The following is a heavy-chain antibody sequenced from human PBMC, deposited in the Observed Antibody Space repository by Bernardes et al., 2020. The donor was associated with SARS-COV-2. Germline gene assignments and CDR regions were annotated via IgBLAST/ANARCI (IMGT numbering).Heavy chain of an antibody. Sequence: GESLKISCQGSGYNFASHWVGWVRQVPGKGLEWMGIIFPGDSDTRYSPSLQGHVTISADKSLATAYLQWSSLRAADSALYYCATVGRYGGISDSYFEKWGQGTLVTVSS. CDR3: ATVGRYGGISDSYFEK. D-gene: IGHD3-16*01. V-gene: IGHV5-51*01. J-gene: IGHJ4*02. CDR2: IFPGDSDT. CDR1: GYNFASHW.